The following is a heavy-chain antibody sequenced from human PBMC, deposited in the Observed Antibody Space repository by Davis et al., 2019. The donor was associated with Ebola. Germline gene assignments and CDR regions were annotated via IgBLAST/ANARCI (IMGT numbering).Heavy chain of an antibody. CDR3: ARVDYDFWSGYYSPCWFDP. Sequence: MPSETLSLTCTVSGGSISSYYWSWIRQPPGKGLEWIGYIYYSGSTNYNPSLKSRVTISVDTSKNQFSLTLSSVTAADTAVYYCARVDYDFWSGYYSPCWFDPWGQGTLVTVSS. D-gene: IGHD3-3*01. J-gene: IGHJ5*02. V-gene: IGHV4-59*01. CDR2: IYYSGST. CDR1: GGSISSYY.